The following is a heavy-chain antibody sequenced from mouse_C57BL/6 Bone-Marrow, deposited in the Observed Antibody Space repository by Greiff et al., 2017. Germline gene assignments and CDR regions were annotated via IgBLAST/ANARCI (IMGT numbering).Heavy chain of an antibody. J-gene: IGHJ1*03. Sequence: EVMLVESGGGLVKPGGSLKLSCAASGFTFSSYAMSWVRQTPEKRLEWVATISDGGSYTYSPDNVKGRFTISRDNAKNNLYLQMSHLKSEDTAMYYCARERLLLRWYFDVWGTGTTVTVSS. CDR2: ISDGGSYT. V-gene: IGHV5-4*01. D-gene: IGHD1-1*01. CDR3: ARERLLLRWYFDV. CDR1: GFTFSSYA.